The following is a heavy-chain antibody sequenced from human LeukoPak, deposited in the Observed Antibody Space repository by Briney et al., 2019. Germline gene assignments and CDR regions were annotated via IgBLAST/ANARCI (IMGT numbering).Heavy chain of an antibody. CDR3: AKVVIQGVFDY. Sequence: GGSLRLSCTASGFTFSNYGMSWVRQAPGKGLEWVSTISGSGGSTYYTDSVKGRFSISRDNSKNTLYIQMNSLRAEDRAVYYCAKVVIQGVFDYWGQGTLVTVSS. CDR1: GFTFSNYG. V-gene: IGHV3-23*01. D-gene: IGHD5-18*01. CDR2: ISGSGGST. J-gene: IGHJ4*02.